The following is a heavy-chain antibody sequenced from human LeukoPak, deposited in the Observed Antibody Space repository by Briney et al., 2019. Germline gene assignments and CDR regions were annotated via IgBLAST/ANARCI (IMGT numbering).Heavy chain of an antibody. Sequence: GGSLRLSCAASGFKFDDYGMSWVRQAPGKGLEWVSGISWNGGNTGYADSVKGRFTISRDNAKNSLFLQVNSLRADDTAFYYCAREGIYCVNGVWYLDYWGQGSVVTVSS. D-gene: IGHD2-8*01. CDR1: GFKFDDYG. CDR2: ISWNGGNT. CDR3: AREGIYCVNGVWYLDY. V-gene: IGHV3-20*04. J-gene: IGHJ4*02.